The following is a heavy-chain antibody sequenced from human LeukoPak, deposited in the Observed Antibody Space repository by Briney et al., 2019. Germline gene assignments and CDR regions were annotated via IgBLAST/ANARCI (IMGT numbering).Heavy chain of an antibody. J-gene: IGHJ4*02. CDR3: ARDLPANYDFWSGYSGSDY. Sequence: GGSLRLSCAASGFTFSSYEMNWVRQAPGKGLEWVSYISSSGSTIYYADSVKGRFTISRDNAKNSLYLQMNSLRAEDTAVYYCARDLPANYDFWSGYSGSDYWGQGTLVTVSS. CDR2: ISSSGSTI. V-gene: IGHV3-48*03. D-gene: IGHD3-3*01. CDR1: GFTFSSYE.